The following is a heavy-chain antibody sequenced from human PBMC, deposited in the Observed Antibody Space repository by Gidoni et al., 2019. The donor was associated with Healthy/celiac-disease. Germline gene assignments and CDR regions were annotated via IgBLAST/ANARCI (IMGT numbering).Heavy chain of an antibody. CDR3: DKEEGDEYYELWSGYYGYFDY. J-gene: IGHJ4*02. CDR1: GFTFSIYA. Sequence: EVQLVESGGGLVQPGGSLRLSCSASGFTFSIYAMHCVRQAPGKRLEYVSAISRNGGSTYYAASVKGTFTISRDNSTNTLYLQWSILRAEDAAVYYCDKEEGDEYYELWSGYYGYFDYWGQGTLVTVSS. V-gene: IGHV3-64D*08. D-gene: IGHD3-3*01. CDR2: ISRNGGST.